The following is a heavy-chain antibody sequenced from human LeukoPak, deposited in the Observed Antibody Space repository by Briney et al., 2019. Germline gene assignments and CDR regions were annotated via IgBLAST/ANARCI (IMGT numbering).Heavy chain of an antibody. CDR1: GFTFSSYA. Sequence: GGSLRLSCAASGFTFSSYAMSWVRQAPGKGLEWVSAISGSGGSTYYADSVKGRFTISRDNSKNTLYLQMNSLRAEDTAVYYCAKGEVLRFLEWLAYYYGMDVWGQGTTVTVSS. V-gene: IGHV3-23*01. D-gene: IGHD3-3*01. CDR2: ISGSGGST. J-gene: IGHJ6*02. CDR3: AKGEVLRFLEWLAYYYGMDV.